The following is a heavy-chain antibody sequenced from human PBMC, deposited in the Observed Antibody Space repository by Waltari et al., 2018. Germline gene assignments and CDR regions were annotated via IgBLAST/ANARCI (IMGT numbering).Heavy chain of an antibody. V-gene: IGHV4-59*11. D-gene: IGHD3-22*01. CDR1: GGSISSHY. J-gene: IGHJ6*03. Sequence: QVQLQESGPGLVKPSETLYLTCTVSGGSISSHYWSWIRQPPGKGLEWIGYIYYSGSTNYNPSLKSRVTISVDTSKNQFSLKLSSVTAADTAVYYCARGIFNYYDSSGYYPYYYYMDVWGKGTTVTVSS. CDR3: ARGIFNYYDSSGYYPYYYYMDV. CDR2: IYYSGST.